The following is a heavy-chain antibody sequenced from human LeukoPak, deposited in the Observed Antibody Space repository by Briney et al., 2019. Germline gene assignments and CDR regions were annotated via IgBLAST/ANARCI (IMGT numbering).Heavy chain of an antibody. V-gene: IGHV3-20*04. D-gene: IGHD1-7*01. CDR2: INWNGGST. Sequence: VGCLRLSCAGSRFTFVDYGMSWVGPAPGRGLEGVSGINWNGGSTGYADSVKCRFTITRGNDKNSLYLQMNSLRAEDTALYYCARVGREYNWNYEDYWGQGTLVTVSS. CDR1: RFTFVDYG. CDR3: ARVGREYNWNYEDY. J-gene: IGHJ4*02.